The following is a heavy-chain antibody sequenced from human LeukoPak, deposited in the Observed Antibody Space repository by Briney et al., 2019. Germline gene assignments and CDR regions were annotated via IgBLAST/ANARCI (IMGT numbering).Heavy chain of an antibody. J-gene: IGHJ4*02. V-gene: IGHV3-23*01. Sequence: GGSLRLSCAASGFTFNTYAMSWVRQAPGKGLEWVSAISDSGGSAYYADSVKGRFTISRDNSKNTLYLQMNSLRAEDTAVYYCAKGRAYGSGSYAFDYWGQGTLVTVSS. CDR3: AKGRAYGSGSYAFDY. CDR1: GFTFNTYA. D-gene: IGHD3-10*01. CDR2: ISDSGGSA.